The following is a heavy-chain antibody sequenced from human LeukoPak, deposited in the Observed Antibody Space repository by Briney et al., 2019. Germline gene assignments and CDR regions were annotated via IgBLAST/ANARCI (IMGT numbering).Heavy chain of an antibody. CDR1: GYTFSSYG. Sequence: GRSLRLSCAASGYTFSSYGMHWVRQAPGKGLEWVAFIRYDGSNKYYADSVKGRFTISRDNSKNTLYLQMNSLRAEDTAVYYCAKDRSYGSPDIVVVPAVDYWGQGTLVTVSS. D-gene: IGHD2-2*01. CDR2: IRYDGSNK. J-gene: IGHJ4*02. CDR3: AKDRSYGSPDIVVVPAVDY. V-gene: IGHV3-30*02.